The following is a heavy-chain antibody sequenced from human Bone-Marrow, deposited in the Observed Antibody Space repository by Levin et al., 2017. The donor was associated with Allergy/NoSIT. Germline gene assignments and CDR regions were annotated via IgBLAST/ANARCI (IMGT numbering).Heavy chain of an antibody. CDR2: IYPGDSDT. J-gene: IGHJ5*02. D-gene: IGHD2-8*01. Sequence: GESLKISCKGSGYSFTSYWIGWVRQMPGKGLEWMGIIYPGDSDTRYSPSFQGQVTISADKSISTAYLQWSSLKASDTAMYYCARHLRYCTNGVCRYNWFDPWGQGTLVTVSS. CDR1: GYSFTSYW. V-gene: IGHV5-51*01. CDR3: ARHLRYCTNGVCRYNWFDP.